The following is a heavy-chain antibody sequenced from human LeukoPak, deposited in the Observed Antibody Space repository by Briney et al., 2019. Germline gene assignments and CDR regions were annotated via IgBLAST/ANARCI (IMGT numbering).Heavy chain of an antibody. CDR2: IYASGST. J-gene: IGHJ4*02. D-gene: IGHD3-22*01. CDR1: AGSISSYY. CDR3: ARGASGYYLFDY. Sequence: SETLSLTCTVSAGSISSYYWSWIRQPAGKGLEWIGRIYASGSTNYNPSLKSRVTMSVDTSKNQPSLKLSSVTAADTAVYYCARGASGYYLFDYWGQGTLVTVSS. V-gene: IGHV4-4*07.